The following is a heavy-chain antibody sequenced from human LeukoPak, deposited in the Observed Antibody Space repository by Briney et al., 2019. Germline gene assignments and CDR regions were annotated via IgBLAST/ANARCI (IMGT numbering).Heavy chain of an antibody. Sequence: SETLSLTCTVSGGSISSYYWSWIRQPPGKGLEWIGYIYYSGSTNYNPSLKSRVTISVDTSKNQFSLKLSSVTAADTAVYYCASDILTGYYGVDVWGQGTTVTVSS. CDR2: IYYSGST. J-gene: IGHJ6*02. D-gene: IGHD3-9*01. CDR1: GGSISSYY. V-gene: IGHV4-59*01. CDR3: ASDILTGYYGVDV.